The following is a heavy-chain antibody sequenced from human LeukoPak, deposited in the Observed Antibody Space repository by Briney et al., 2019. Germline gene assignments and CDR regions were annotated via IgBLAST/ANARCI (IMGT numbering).Heavy chain of an antibody. V-gene: IGHV1-24*01. CDR3: ATTNPEGVGGDWGY. D-gene: IGHD2-21*02. Sequence: GASVKVSCKVSGYTLTELSMHWVRQAPGKGLEWMGGFDPEDGETIYAQRFQGRVTMTEDTSTDTAYMELSSLRSEDTAVYYCATTNPEGVGGDWGYWGQGTLVTVSS. CDR2: FDPEDGET. J-gene: IGHJ4*02. CDR1: GYTLTELS.